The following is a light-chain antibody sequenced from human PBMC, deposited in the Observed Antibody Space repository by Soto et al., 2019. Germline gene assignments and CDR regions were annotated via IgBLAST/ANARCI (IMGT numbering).Light chain of an antibody. Sequence: DIQMTQSPSTLSASVGDRVTITGRASQSISSYLNWYQQKPGKPPKLLIYKASTLGSGVPSRFSGTGSGTDFTLTITRLEAEDFAMYYCQRYGSLRTVGQGTKVEIK. CDR2: KAS. V-gene: IGKV1-5*03. CDR3: QRYGSLRT. J-gene: IGKJ1*01. CDR1: QSISSY.